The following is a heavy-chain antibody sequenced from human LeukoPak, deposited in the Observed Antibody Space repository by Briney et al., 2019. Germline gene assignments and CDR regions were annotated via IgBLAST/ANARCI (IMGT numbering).Heavy chain of an antibody. CDR2: INPNSGGT. J-gene: IGHJ4*02. CDR3: AILAAAGRGDFDY. Sequence: PGGSLRLSCAASGFTFSSYGMHWVRQAPGQGLEWMGRINPNSGGTNYAQKFQGRVTMTRDTSISTAYMELSRLRSDDTAVYYCAILAAAGRGDFDYWGQGTLVTVSS. D-gene: IGHD6-13*01. CDR1: GFTFSSYG. V-gene: IGHV1-2*06.